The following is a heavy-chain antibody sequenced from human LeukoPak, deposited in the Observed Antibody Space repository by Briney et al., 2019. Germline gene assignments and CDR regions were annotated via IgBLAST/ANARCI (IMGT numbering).Heavy chain of an antibody. CDR2: ISAYNGDT. Sequence: ASVKVSCKASGYTFNKYGISWVRQAPGQGLEWMGWISAYNGDTNYAQQFQGRVTMTTDTSTSTAYMEVRSLISDDTAVYYCARVHRDFWSGYQLQHWGQGTLVTVSS. CDR3: ARVHRDFWSGYQLQH. J-gene: IGHJ1*01. D-gene: IGHD3-3*01. CDR1: GYTFNKYG. V-gene: IGHV1-18*01.